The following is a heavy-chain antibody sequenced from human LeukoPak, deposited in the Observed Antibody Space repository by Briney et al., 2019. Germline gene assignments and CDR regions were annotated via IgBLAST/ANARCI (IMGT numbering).Heavy chain of an antibody. V-gene: IGHV4-4*07. Sequence: SETLSLTCTVSGGSISSYYWSWIRQPAGKGLEWIGRIYISGSTNYNPSLKSRVTMSVDTSKNQFSLKLSSVTAADTAVYYCARVRGDSSGYYYGITIFDYWGQGTLVTVSS. D-gene: IGHD3-22*01. CDR1: GGSISSYY. CDR3: ARVRGDSSGYYYGITIFDY. CDR2: IYISGST. J-gene: IGHJ4*02.